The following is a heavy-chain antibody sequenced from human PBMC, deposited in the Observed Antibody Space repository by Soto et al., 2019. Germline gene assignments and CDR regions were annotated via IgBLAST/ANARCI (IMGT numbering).Heavy chain of an antibody. CDR2: IYPGESDT. Sequence: KGLEWMGIIYPGESDTRYSPSFQGQVTISADKSISTAYLQWSSLKASDTAMYYCARLSSSSETATVPYYGLDVWGQ. D-gene: IGHD4-17*01. CDR3: ARLSSSSETATVPYYGLDV. J-gene: IGHJ6*02. V-gene: IGHV5-51*01.